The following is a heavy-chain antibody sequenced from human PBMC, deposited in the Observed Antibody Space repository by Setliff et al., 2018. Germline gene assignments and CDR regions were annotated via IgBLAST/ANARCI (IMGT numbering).Heavy chain of an antibody. CDR3: AKELSMAYGND. CDR2: ITGSGGGT. CDR1: RFTFSVYA. J-gene: IGHJ4*02. Sequence: GGSLRLSCAASRFTFSVYAMAWVRQAPGKGLEWVSSITGSGGGTYYADSVKGRFIVSRDNSKNTLYLQMNSLRVDDTAIYYCAKELSMAYGNDWGLGTLVTVSS. D-gene: IGHD1-1*01. V-gene: IGHV3-23*01.